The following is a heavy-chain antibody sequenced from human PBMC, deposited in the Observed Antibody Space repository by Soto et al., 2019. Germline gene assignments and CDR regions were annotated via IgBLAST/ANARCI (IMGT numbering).Heavy chain of an antibody. CDR1: GGSISSSSYY. CDR2: IYYSGST. Sequence: QLQLQESGPGLVKPSETLSLTCTVSGGSISSSSYYCGWIRQPPGKGLEWIGSIYYSGSTYYNPSLKSRVTISVDTSKNQFSLKLSSVTAADTAVYYCARLRWELPDAFDIWGQGTMVTVSS. D-gene: IGHD1-26*01. J-gene: IGHJ3*02. CDR3: ARLRWELPDAFDI. V-gene: IGHV4-39*01.